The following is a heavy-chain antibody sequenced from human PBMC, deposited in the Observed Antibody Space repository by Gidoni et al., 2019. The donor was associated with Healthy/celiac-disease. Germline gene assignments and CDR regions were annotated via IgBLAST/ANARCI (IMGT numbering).Heavy chain of an antibody. Sequence: QVQLVESGGGVVQPGRSLRLSCAASGFTFSSYGMHWVRQAPGKGLEWVAVIWYDGSNKYYADSVKGRFTISRDNSKNTLYLQMNSLRAEDTAVYYCARDSYRLDNWFDPWGQGTLVTVSS. CDR1: GFTFSSYG. J-gene: IGHJ5*02. D-gene: IGHD5-12*01. V-gene: IGHV3-33*01. CDR2: IWYDGSNK. CDR3: ARDSYRLDNWFDP.